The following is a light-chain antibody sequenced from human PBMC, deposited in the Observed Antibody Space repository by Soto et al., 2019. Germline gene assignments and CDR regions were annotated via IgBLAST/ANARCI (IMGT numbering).Light chain of an antibody. CDR2: GAF. CDR3: LQDFKYART. CDR1: QDISTE. Sequence: AIQMTQSPSSLSVSVGDRVTITCRASQDISTELGWYQQKPGKAPRLLVYGAFRLQSGVPSRFSGSGSGTDFTLTISSLQPDDFATYYCLQDFKYARTFGQGTKVEVK. V-gene: IGKV1-6*01. J-gene: IGKJ1*01.